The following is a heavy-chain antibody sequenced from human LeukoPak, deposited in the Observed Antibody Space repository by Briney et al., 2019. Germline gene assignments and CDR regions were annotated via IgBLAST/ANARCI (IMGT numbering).Heavy chain of an antibody. V-gene: IGHV3-66*01. CDR2: IYSGGST. CDR1: GFTVSSNY. CDR3: ARGDGIVVVQPPDY. D-gene: IGHD3-22*01. J-gene: IGHJ4*02. Sequence: GGSLRLSCAASGFTVSSNYMSWVRQAPGKGLEWVSVIYSGGSTYYADSVKGRFTISRDNSKNTLHLQMNSLRAEDTAVYYCARGDGIVVVQPPDYWGQGTLVTVSS.